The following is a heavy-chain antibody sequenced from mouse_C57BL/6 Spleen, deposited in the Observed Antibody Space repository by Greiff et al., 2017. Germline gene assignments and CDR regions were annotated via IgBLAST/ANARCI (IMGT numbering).Heavy chain of an antibody. CDR2: IDPSDSYT. V-gene: IGHV1-59*01. CDR3: ARHYGSSLWYFDV. J-gene: IGHJ1*03. Sequence: QVQLQQPGAELVRPGTSVKLSCKASGYTFTSYWMHWVKQRPGQGLEWIGVIDPSDSYTNYNQKFKGKATLTVDKSSSTAYMQLSSLTSEDSAVYYCARHYGSSLWYFDVWGTGTTVTVSS. CDR1: GYTFTSYW. D-gene: IGHD1-1*01.